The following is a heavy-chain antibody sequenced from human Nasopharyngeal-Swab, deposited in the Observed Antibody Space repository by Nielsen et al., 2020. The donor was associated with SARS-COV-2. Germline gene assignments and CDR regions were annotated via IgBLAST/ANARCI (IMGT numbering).Heavy chain of an antibody. Sequence: WIRQPPGKGLEGVSVIYSGGSTYYADSVKGRFTISRDNSKNTLYLQMNSLRAEDTAVYYCAKNTTMGAFDYWGQGTLVTVSS. J-gene: IGHJ4*02. D-gene: IGHD5-18*01. V-gene: IGHV3-53*01. CDR2: IYSGGST. CDR3: AKNTTMGAFDY.